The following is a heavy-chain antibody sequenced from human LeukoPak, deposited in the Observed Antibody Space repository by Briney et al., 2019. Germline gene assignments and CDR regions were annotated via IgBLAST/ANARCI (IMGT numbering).Heavy chain of an antibody. CDR1: GYTFTSYG. Sequence: ASVKVSCKASGYTFTSYGISWVRQAPGQGLEWMGWISAYNGNTNYAQKLQGRVTMTTDTSTSTAYMELRSLRSDDTAVYYCARDYMRYYDILTGYPPVDYWGQGTLVTVSP. V-gene: IGHV1-18*01. CDR3: ARDYMRYYDILTGYPPVDY. D-gene: IGHD3-9*01. CDR2: ISAYNGNT. J-gene: IGHJ4*02.